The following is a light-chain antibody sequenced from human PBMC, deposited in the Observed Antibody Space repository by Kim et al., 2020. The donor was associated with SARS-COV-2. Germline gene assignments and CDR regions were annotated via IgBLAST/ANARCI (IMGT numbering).Light chain of an antibody. J-gene: IGKJ2*01. CDR3: QQYYNLPYT. Sequence: ATINCRSGQSVLYSSDNKNYLVWCRQKAGQPPKVIISWASTRESGVPDRFRGSGSGTDFTLTISSLQAEDVAVYYCQQYYNLPYTFGQGTKLEI. V-gene: IGKV4-1*01. CDR1: QSVLYSSDNKNY. CDR2: WAS.